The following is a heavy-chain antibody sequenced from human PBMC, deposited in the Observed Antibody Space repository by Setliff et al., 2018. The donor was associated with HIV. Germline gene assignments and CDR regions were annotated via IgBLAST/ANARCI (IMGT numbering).Heavy chain of an antibody. CDR1: GFSLSSSGVG. CDR2: IYWDDDK. CDR3: AHIVVVGGTHGVGCDT. V-gene: IGHV2-5*02. Sequence: ESGPTLVNPTQTLTLTCTFSGFSLSSSGVGVTWIRQPPGKALEWLALIYWDDDKRYRPSLKSRLTITKDTSKNQVVLTMTNMDPVDTATYYCAHIVVVGGTHGVGCDTWGQGTQVTVSS. J-gene: IGHJ5*02. D-gene: IGHD2-15*01.